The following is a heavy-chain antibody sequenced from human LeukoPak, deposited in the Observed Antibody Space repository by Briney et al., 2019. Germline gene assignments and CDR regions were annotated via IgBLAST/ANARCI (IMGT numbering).Heavy chain of an antibody. V-gene: IGHV4-30-4*08. D-gene: IGHD3-22*01. CDR2: IYYSGST. Sequence: SETLSPTCTVSGGSISSGDYYWSWIRQPPGKGLEWIGYIYYSGSTYYNPSLKSRVTISVDTSKNQFSLKLSSVTAADTAVYYCAREGYDSSGSTHWGQGTLVTVSS. J-gene: IGHJ4*02. CDR3: AREGYDSSGSTH. CDR1: GGSISSGDYY.